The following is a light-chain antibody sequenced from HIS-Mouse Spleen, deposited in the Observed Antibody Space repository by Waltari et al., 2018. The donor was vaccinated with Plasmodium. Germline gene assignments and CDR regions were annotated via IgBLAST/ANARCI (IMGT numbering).Light chain of an antibody. Sequence: SYELTHPPSVSVSPGQTARITCPGDALPKQYAPWYQQKPGQAPVLVIYKDSERPSGIPERFSGSSSGTTVTLTISGVQAEDEADYYCQSADSSGTYQVFGGGTKLTVL. V-gene: IGLV3-25*03. CDR2: KDS. CDR1: ALPKQY. J-gene: IGLJ2*01. CDR3: QSADSSGTYQV.